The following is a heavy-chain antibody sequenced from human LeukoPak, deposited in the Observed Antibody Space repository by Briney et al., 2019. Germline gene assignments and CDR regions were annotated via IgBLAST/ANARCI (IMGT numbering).Heavy chain of an antibody. CDR1: GFTFSSTG. J-gene: IGHJ4*02. V-gene: IGHV3-23*01. Sequence: GGSLRLSCTASGFTFSSTGMHWVRQAPGKGLEWVSGISGSGGGTYSADSVKGRFTISRDNSKNTLYLQMNSLRAEDTAVYYCAKSGGDILTGYYYGQKYYFDYWGQGTLVTVSS. CDR3: AKSGGDILTGYYYGQKYYFDY. D-gene: IGHD3-9*01. CDR2: ISGSGGGT.